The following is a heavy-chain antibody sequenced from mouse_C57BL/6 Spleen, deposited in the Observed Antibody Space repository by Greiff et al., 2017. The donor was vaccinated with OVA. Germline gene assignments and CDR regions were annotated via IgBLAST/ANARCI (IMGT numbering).Heavy chain of an antibody. CDR1: GFNIKDYY. Sequence: EVQLQQSGAELVKPGASVKLSCTASGFNIKDYYMNWVKQRTEQGLEWIGRIDPEDGETKYAPKYQGKATIKADTSSNTAYLLLSSRSSEDTAVYYCARNFYGSCPRAMDYWGQGTSVTVSS. J-gene: IGHJ4*01. V-gene: IGHV14-2*01. CDR3: ARNFYGSCPRAMDY. CDR2: IDPEDGET. D-gene: IGHD1-1*01.